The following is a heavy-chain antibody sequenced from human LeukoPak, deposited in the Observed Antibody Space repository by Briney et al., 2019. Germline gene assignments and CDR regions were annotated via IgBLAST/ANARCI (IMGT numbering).Heavy chain of an antibody. CDR2: IDPSDSYT. J-gene: IGHJ4*02. Sequence: GEALKISYKGSGYSFTSYWISWGRQMPGKGLEWMGRIDPSDSYTNYSPSFQGHVTISADKSISTAYLQWSSLKASDTAMYYCARRDRSGWSFDYWGQGTLVTVSS. CDR3: ARRDRSGWSFDY. D-gene: IGHD6-19*01. V-gene: IGHV5-10-1*01. CDR1: GYSFTSYW.